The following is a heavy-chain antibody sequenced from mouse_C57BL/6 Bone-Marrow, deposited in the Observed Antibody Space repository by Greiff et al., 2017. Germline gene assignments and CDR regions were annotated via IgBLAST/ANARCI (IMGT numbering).Heavy chain of an antibody. CDR3: ARRFYYGSGVDY. V-gene: IGHV3-6*01. CDR2: ISYDGSN. Sequence: DVQLVESGPGLVKPSQSLSLTCSVTGYSITSGYYWNWLRQFPGNKLEWMGYISYDGSNNYNPSLKNRSSITRDTSKNQFFLKLNSVTTEDTATYYCARRFYYGSGVDYWGQGTTLTVSS. CDR1: GYSITSGYY. D-gene: IGHD1-1*01. J-gene: IGHJ2*01.